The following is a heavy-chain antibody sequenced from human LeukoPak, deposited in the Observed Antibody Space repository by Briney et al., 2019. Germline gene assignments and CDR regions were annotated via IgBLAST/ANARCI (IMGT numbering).Heavy chain of an antibody. V-gene: IGHV1-24*01. D-gene: IGHD6-13*01. J-gene: IGHJ4*02. CDR3: ATSIAAAGIYYFDY. Sequence: ASVKVSCKVSGYTLTELSMHWVRQAPGKGLEWMGGFDPEGGETIYAQKFQGRVTMTEDTSTDTAYMELSSLRSEDTAVYYCATSIAAAGIYYFDYWGQGTLVTVSS. CDR2: FDPEGGET. CDR1: GYTLTELS.